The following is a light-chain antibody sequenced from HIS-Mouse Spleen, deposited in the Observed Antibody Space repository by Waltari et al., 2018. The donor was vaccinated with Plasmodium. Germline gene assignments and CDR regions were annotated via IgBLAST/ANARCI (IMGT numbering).Light chain of an antibody. CDR1: QSISSY. J-gene: IGKJ2*01. Sequence: IQMTQSPSSLSASVGDRVTITCRASQSISSYLNWYQQKPGKAPKLLIYAASSLQSGVPSRFSGSGSGTDFTLTISSLQPEDFATYYCLQDYNYPYTFGQGTKLEIK. CDR3: LQDYNYPYT. V-gene: IGKV1-6*01. CDR2: AAS.